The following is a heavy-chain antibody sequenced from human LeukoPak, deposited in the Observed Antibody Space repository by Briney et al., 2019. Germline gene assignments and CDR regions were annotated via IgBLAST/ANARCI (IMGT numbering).Heavy chain of an antibody. CDR3: ARASYSSGCYFDY. Sequence: GRSLRLSCAASGFTFDDYAMHWVRQAPGKGLEWVSVIYSGGSTYYADSVKGRFTISRDDSKNTLYLQMNSLRAEDTAVYYCARASYSSGCYFDYWGQGTLVTVSS. CDR2: IYSGGST. D-gene: IGHD6-19*01. J-gene: IGHJ4*02. V-gene: IGHV3-66*01. CDR1: GFTFDDYA.